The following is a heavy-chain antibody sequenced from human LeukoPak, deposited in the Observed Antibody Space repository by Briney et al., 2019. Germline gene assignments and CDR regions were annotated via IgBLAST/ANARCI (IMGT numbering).Heavy chain of an antibody. D-gene: IGHD6-19*01. CDR3: ARDYQTGFSGPGGDF. V-gene: IGHV3-64*01. CDR1: GYRFNNYA. CDR2: INNNGDST. J-gene: IGHJ4*02. Sequence: GGSLRLSCAASGYRFNNYAIHWFRQAPGKGLEYVSGINNNGDSTYYANSEKGRFTISRDNSKNTLYLQMGSLTSEDTAVYYCARDYQTGFSGPGGDFWGQGTLVTVSS.